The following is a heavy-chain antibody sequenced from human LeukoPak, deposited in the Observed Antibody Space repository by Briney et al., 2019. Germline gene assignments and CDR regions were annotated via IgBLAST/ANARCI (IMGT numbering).Heavy chain of an antibody. D-gene: IGHD3-22*01. J-gene: IGHJ4*02. CDR3: AKDVGSYYYDSSGSPPLY. Sequence: GGSLRLSCAASGFTFSSYSMNWVRQAPGKGLEWVSAISGSGGSTYYADSVKGRFTISRDNSKNTLYLQVNSLRAEDTAVYYCAKDVGSYYYDSSGSPPLYWGQGTLVTVSS. CDR1: GFTFSSYS. CDR2: ISGSGGST. V-gene: IGHV3-23*01.